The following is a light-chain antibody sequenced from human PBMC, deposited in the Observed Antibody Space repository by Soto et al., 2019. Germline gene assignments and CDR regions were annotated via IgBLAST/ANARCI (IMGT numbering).Light chain of an antibody. CDR2: AAS. CDR3: QQAFSFPRT. V-gene: IGKV1D-12*01. CDR1: RDVGTW. Sequence: DIQMTQSPSSVSAFVVDGVAITCRASRDVGTWLGWYQQIPGKAPKLLIYAASTLQSGVPSRFSGSGSGTDFTLTINSLQPEDFATYYCQQAFSFPRTFGQGTRLEIK. J-gene: IGKJ5*01.